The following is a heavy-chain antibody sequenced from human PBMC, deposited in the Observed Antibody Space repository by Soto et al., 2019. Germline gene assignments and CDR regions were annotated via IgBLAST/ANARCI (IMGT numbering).Heavy chain of an antibody. V-gene: IGHV3-11*04. CDR3: ARDSDCHSTSCFFPPHV. CDR1: GFTFSDEN. Sequence: GGSLRLSCSASGFTFSDENMSWVRQVPGKGLEWVSGISGGGSYIFYADSVQGRFSISRDNPKNSLFLEMNSLRVEDTAVYYCARDSDCHSTSCFFPPHVWGQGTTVTVAS. D-gene: IGHD2-2*01. CDR2: ISGGGSYI. J-gene: IGHJ6*02.